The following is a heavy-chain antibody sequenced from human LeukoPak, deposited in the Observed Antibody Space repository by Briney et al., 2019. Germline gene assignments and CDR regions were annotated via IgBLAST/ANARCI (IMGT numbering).Heavy chain of an antibody. J-gene: IGHJ4*02. CDR2: INHSGST. CDR3: ARGLLGYCSSTSCQTHGDY. V-gene: IGHV4-34*01. Sequence: PSETLSLTCAVYGGSFSGYYWSWIRQPPGKGLEWIGEINHSGSTNYNPSLKGRVTISVDTSKNQFSLKLSSVTAADTAVHYCARGLLGYCSSTSCQTHGDYWGQGTLVTVSS. CDR1: GGSFSGYY. D-gene: IGHD2-2*01.